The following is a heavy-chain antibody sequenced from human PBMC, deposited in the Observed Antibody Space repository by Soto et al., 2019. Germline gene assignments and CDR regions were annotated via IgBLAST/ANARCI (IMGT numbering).Heavy chain of an antibody. Sequence: PGGSLRLSCAASGFTFGSYWMSWVRQAPGKGLEWLATIKQDGSEKYYVDSVKGRFTISRDNAKNSLYLQMNSLRAEDTAVYYCARVGGWYEDAFDIWGQGTMVTVSS. CDR3: ARVGGWYEDAFDI. D-gene: IGHD6-19*01. V-gene: IGHV3-7*03. CDR2: IKQDGSEK. CDR1: GFTFGSYW. J-gene: IGHJ3*02.